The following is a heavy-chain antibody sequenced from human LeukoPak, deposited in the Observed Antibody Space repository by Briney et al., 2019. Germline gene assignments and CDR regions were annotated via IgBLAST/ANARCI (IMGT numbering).Heavy chain of an antibody. CDR3: AKGDFIYYDTPLDP. Sequence: PGGSLRLSCAASGFTFSSYSMNWVRQAPGKGLEWVSSISSSSSYIYYADSVKGRFTISRDNAKNSLYLQMNSLRAEDTAVYYCAKGDFIYYDTPLDPWGQGTLVTVSS. CDR2: ISSSSSYI. CDR1: GFTFSSYS. J-gene: IGHJ5*02. D-gene: IGHD3-22*01. V-gene: IGHV3-21*01.